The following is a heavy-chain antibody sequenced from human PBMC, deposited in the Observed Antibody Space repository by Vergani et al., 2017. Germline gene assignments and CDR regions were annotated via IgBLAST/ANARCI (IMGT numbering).Heavy chain of an antibody. Sequence: QVQLVESGGGVVQPGRSLRLSCAASGFTFSSYGMHWVRQAPGKGLEWVAVIWYDGSNKYYADSVKGRFTISRDNSKNTLYLQMNSLRAEDTAVYYCAKGSSGWYSDFDYWGQGTLVTVSS. J-gene: IGHJ4*02. CDR1: GFTFSSYG. V-gene: IGHV3-33*06. CDR3: AKGSSGWYSDFDY. CDR2: IWYDGSNK. D-gene: IGHD6-19*01.